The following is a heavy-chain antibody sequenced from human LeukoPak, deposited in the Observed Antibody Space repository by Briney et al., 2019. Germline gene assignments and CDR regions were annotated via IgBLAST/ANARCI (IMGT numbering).Heavy chain of an antibody. J-gene: IGHJ2*01. D-gene: IGHD6-13*01. CDR1: GGTFSSYA. CDR2: IIPILGIA. V-gene: IGHV1-69*04. Sequence: VASVKVSCKASGGTFSSYAISWVRQAPGQGLEWMGRIIPILGIANYAQKFQGRVTITADKSTSTAYMEPSSLRSEDTAVYYCARGEGITIAAAGTGGYWYFDLWGRGTLVTVSS. CDR3: ARGEGITIAAAGTGGYWYFDL.